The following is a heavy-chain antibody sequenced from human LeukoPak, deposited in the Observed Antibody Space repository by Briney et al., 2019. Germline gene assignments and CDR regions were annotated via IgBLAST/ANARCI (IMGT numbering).Heavy chain of an antibody. CDR3: AKETYYYDSSGPPSTYGMDV. D-gene: IGHD3-22*01. V-gene: IGHV3-23*01. Sequence: GGSLRLSCAASGFTFSSYAMSWVRQAPGKGLEWVSAISGSGGSTYYADSVKGRFTISRDNSKNTLYLRMNSLRAEDTAVYYCAKETYYYDSSGPPSTYGMDVWGQGTTVTVSS. CDR2: ISGSGGST. J-gene: IGHJ6*02. CDR1: GFTFSSYA.